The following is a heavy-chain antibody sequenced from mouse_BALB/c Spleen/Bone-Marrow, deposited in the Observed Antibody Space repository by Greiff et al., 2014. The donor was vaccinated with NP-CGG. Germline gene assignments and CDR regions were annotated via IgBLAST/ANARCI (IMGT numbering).Heavy chain of an antibody. CDR2: IWADGST. CDR3: ARITTATGAMDY. CDR1: GFSSTNYG. Sequence: QVQLQQSGPGLVAPSQSLSITCTVSGFSSTNYGVHWVRQPPGKGLEWLGVIWADGSTNYNSALMSRLSISKDNSKSHVFFKMNSLQTDDTAMYYCARITTATGAMDYWGQGTSVTVSS. V-gene: IGHV2-9*02. D-gene: IGHD1-2*01. J-gene: IGHJ4*01.